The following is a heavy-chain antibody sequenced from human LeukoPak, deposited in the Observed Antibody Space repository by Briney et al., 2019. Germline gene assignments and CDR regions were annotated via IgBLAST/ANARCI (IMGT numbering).Heavy chain of an antibody. CDR3: AREDWNDVPNYYYYYGMDV. D-gene: IGHD1-1*01. CDR2: IIPIFGTA. Sequence: GASVKVSRKASGGTFSSYAISWVRQAPGQGLEWVGGIIPIFGTANYAQKFQGRVTITADESTSTAYMELSSLRSEDTAVYYCAREDWNDVPNYYYYYGMDVWGQGTTVTVSS. V-gene: IGHV1-69*13. CDR1: GGTFSSYA. J-gene: IGHJ6*02.